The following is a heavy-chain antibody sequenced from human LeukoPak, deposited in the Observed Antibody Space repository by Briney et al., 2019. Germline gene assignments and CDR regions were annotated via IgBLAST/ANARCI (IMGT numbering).Heavy chain of an antibody. CDR3: AKDAGYSSSSGRFDY. CDR1: GFTFSSYA. Sequence: GGSLRLSCAASGFTFSSYAMSWVREAPGKGLEWGSDISGSGGSTYYADSVKGRFTISRDKSKNTLYLQMNSLRAEDTAVYYCAKDAGYSSSSGRFDYWGQGALVTVSS. V-gene: IGHV3-23*01. D-gene: IGHD6-6*01. J-gene: IGHJ4*02. CDR2: ISGSGGST.